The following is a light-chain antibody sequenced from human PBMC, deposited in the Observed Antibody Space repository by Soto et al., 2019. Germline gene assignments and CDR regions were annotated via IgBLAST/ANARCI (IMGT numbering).Light chain of an antibody. V-gene: IGKV3-20*01. CDR1: QSVSSN. J-gene: IGKJ5*01. Sequence: EIVMTQSPATLSVSPGERATLSCRASQSVSSNLAWYLQKPGQAPRLLIYAASSRATGIPDRFSGSGSGTDFTLTISRLEPEDFAVYHCQQYGSSPLITFGQGTRLEIK. CDR3: QQYGSSPLIT. CDR2: AAS.